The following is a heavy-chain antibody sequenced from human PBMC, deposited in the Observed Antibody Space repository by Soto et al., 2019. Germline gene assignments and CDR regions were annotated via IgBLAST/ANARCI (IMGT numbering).Heavy chain of an antibody. CDR2: IKQDGSEK. V-gene: IGHV3-7*01. J-gene: IGHJ4*02. Sequence: EVQLVESGGGLVQPGGSLRLSCAASGFTFSSYWMSWVRQAPGKGLEWVANIKQDGSEKYYVDSVKGRFTISRDNAQNSLYLQMNSLRAEDTAVYYCAREDKGPYFDYWGQGTLVTVSS. CDR1: GFTFSSYW. CDR3: AREDKGPYFDY. D-gene: IGHD2-15*01.